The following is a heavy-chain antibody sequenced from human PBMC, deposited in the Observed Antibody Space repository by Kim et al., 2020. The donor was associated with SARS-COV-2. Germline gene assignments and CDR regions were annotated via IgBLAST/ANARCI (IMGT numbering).Heavy chain of an antibody. Sequence: SETLSLTCTVSGGSISSSSYYWGWIRQPPGKGLEWIGSIYYSGSTYYNPSLKSRVTISVDTSKNQFSLKLSSVTAADTAVYYCARHGAMVPFDYWGQGT. J-gene: IGHJ4*02. V-gene: IGHV4-39*01. CDR2: IYYSGST. CDR3: ARHGAMVPFDY. D-gene: IGHD5-18*01. CDR1: GGSISSSSYY.